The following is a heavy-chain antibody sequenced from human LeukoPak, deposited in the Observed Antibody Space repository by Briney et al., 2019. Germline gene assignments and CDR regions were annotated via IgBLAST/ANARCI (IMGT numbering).Heavy chain of an antibody. J-gene: IGHJ3*02. V-gene: IGHV3-33*01. CDR1: GFTFSNYG. Sequence: GGSLRLSCAASGFTFSNYGMHWVRQAPGKGLEWVAIIWYDGNNKYYAESVEGRFAISRDNSKNTLYLQMNSLRAEDTAVYYCARVSTYYYDSSGYSDAFDIWGQGTMVTVSS. CDR2: IWYDGNNK. CDR3: ARVSTYYYDSSGYSDAFDI. D-gene: IGHD3-22*01.